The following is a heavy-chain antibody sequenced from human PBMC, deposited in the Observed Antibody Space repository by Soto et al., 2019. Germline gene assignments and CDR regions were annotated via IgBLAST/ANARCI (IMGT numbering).Heavy chain of an antibody. CDR2: ISAYNGNT. Sequence: ASVKVSCKASGYTFTSYGISWVRQAPGQGLEWMGWISAYNGNTNYAQKLQGRVTMTTDTSTSTAYTELRSLRSDDTAVYYCARDQLPYYYDSSGYFIWGQGTLVTVSS. J-gene: IGHJ4*02. D-gene: IGHD3-22*01. CDR3: ARDQLPYYYDSSGYFI. CDR1: GYTFTSYG. V-gene: IGHV1-18*01.